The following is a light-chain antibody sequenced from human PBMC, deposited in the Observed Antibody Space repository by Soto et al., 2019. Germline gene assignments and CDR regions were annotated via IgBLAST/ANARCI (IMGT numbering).Light chain of an antibody. CDR3: QQTYSFPLA. V-gene: IGKV1-12*01. CDR2: AAS. J-gene: IGKJ4*01. CDR1: QAISNW. Sequence: DIQMTQSPSSVSASVGDRVTITCRASQAISNWLAWYQQKPGKAPNILIYAASTLQSGVPSRFSGSGSGTDFTLTISSLQAEDFATYFCQQTYSFPLAFGGGTKVEIK.